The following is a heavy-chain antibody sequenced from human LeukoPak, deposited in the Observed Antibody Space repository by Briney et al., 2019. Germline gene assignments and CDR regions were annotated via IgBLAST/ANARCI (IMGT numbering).Heavy chain of an antibody. D-gene: IGHD6-19*01. CDR3: ARSPGYSSGGGFDY. CDR2: IYYTGTT. Sequence: SETLSLTCTASGGSISGTYYWRWIRQPPGKGLEWIGYIYYTGTTDSNPSLKSRVTISLDTSKNQFSLNLSSVTAADTAVYYCARSPGYSSGGGFDYWGQGTLVTVSS. J-gene: IGHJ4*02. CDR1: GGSISGTYY. V-gene: IGHV4-59*12.